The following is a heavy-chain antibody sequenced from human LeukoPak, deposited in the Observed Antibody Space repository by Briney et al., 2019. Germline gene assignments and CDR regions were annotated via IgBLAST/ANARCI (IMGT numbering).Heavy chain of an antibody. CDR2: IYYSGST. D-gene: IGHD5-12*01. CDR1: GGSISSGDYY. J-gene: IGHJ6*03. CDR3: ARVMATFYYYYMDV. V-gene: IGHV4-30-4*08. Sequence: SETLSLTCTVSGGSISSGDYYWSWIRQPPGKGLEWIGYIYYSGSTYYNPSLKSRVTISVDTSMNQFSLKLSSVTAADTAVYYCARVMATFYYYYMDVWGKGTTVTVSS.